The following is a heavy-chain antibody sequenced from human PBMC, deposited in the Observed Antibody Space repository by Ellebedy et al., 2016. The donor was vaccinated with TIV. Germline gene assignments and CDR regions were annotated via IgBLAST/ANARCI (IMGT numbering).Heavy chain of an antibody. V-gene: IGHV3-21*01. CDR1: GSTFNSYS. Sequence: PGGSLRLSCAASGSTFNSYSLNWVRQAPGKGLEWVSSISSSSSNLYYADSVRGRFTISRDKTKNSLYLQMNSLRVEDTAVYYCARGACMLLSCRSGYGMDVWGQGTTVTVSS. D-gene: IGHD2-8*01. CDR2: ISSSSSNL. J-gene: IGHJ6*02. CDR3: ARGACMLLSCRSGYGMDV.